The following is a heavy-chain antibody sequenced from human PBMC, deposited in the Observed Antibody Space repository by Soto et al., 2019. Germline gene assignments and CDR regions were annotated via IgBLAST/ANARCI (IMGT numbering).Heavy chain of an antibody. Sequence: EVQLLESGGGLVQPGGSLRLSCVGSGFTFSNYAMSWVRQAPGKGLEWVSAISGSGDNTFYADSVKGRFTISRDNSKNTLYLQMNSLRAEDTAVYYCAKDLVGDTGYWGQGTLVTVSS. J-gene: IGHJ4*02. D-gene: IGHD1-26*01. CDR3: AKDLVGDTGY. CDR1: GFTFSNYA. CDR2: ISGSGDNT. V-gene: IGHV3-23*01.